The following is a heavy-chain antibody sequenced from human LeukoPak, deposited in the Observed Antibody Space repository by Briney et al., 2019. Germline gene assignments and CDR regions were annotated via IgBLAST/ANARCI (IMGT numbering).Heavy chain of an antibody. Sequence: SGTLSLTCTVSGGSTSSSSYYWGWIRQPPGKGLEWIGSIYYSGSTYYNPSLKSRVTISVDTSKNQFSLKLSSVTAADTAVYYCARLVAIRTNRFDPWGQGTLVTVSS. V-gene: IGHV4-39*01. CDR3: ARLVAIRTNRFDP. J-gene: IGHJ5*02. CDR1: GGSTSSSSYY. D-gene: IGHD2-2*02. CDR2: IYYSGST.